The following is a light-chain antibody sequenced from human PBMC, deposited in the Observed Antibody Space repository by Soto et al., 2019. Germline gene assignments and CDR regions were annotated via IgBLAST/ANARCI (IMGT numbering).Light chain of an antibody. CDR3: SSYTSSSTLDVV. CDR1: SSDVGGYNY. J-gene: IGLJ2*01. V-gene: IGLV2-14*01. Sequence: QSALTQPASVSGSPGQSITISCTGTSSDVGGYNYVSWYQQHPGKAPKLIIYDVSNRPSGVSNRFSGSKSGNTASLTISGLQAEDEADYYCSSYTSSSTLDVVVGGGTKVTVL. CDR2: DVS.